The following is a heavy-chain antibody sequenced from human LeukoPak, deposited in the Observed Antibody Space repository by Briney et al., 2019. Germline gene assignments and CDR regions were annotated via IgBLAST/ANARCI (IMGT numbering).Heavy chain of an antibody. CDR2: INTDGSST. CDR1: GFTFSSYW. Sequence: GGSLRLSCAASGFTFSSYWMHWVRQAPGKGLVWGSRINTDGSSTSYADSVKGRFTISRDNAKNKLYLQMNSLRAADTAVYYCERGSPDACDIWGQGTMVTVSS. J-gene: IGHJ3*02. CDR3: ERGSPDACDI. D-gene: IGHD1-26*01. V-gene: IGHV3-74*01.